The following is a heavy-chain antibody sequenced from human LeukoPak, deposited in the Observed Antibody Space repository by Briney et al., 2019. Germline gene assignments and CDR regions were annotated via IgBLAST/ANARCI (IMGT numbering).Heavy chain of an antibody. J-gene: IGHJ4*02. CDR1: GGSISSSSYY. Sequence: PSETLSLTCTVSGGSISSSSYYWGWIRPPPGKGLVWIGSIYYSGSTFYNPSLKSRVTMSVDTSQNLFSPKLSSVTAADTAVYYCASRNYGSGSYSYDYWGQGTLVTVSS. V-gene: IGHV4-39*02. CDR3: ASRNYGSGSYSYDY. D-gene: IGHD3-10*01. CDR2: IYYSGST.